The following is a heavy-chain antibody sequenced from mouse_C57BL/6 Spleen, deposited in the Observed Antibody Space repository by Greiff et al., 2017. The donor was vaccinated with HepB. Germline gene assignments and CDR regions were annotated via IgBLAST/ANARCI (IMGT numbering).Heavy chain of an antibody. CDR1: GYTFTSYW. Sequence: QVQLQHPGAELVMPGASVKLSCKASGYTFTSYWMHWVKQRPGQGLEWIGEIDPSDSYTNYNQKFKGKSTLTVDKSSSTAYMQLSSLTSEDSAVYYCARGVYYGNYYWYFDVWGTGTTVTVSS. J-gene: IGHJ1*03. CDR3: ARGVYYGNYYWYFDV. CDR2: IDPSDSYT. D-gene: IGHD2-1*01. V-gene: IGHV1-69*01.